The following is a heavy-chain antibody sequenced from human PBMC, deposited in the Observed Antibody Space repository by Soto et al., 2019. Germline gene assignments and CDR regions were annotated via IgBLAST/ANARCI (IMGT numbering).Heavy chain of an antibody. J-gene: IGHJ3*02. Sequence: QVQLVQSGAEVREPGASVKVSCKASGYSFTSLDINWVRQTAGQGLEWMGWMEPSTGRTGYAQKFQGRVTMTRDTSINTAYMELSSLRSEDTAVYYCAAALSPYSSSYESFDIWGQGTMVTVSS. CDR1: GYSFTSLD. CDR3: AAALSPYSSSYESFDI. V-gene: IGHV1-8*01. D-gene: IGHD6-13*01. CDR2: MEPSTGRT.